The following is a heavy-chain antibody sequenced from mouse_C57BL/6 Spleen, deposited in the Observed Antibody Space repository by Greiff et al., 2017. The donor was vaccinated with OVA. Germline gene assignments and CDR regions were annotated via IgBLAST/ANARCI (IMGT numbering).Heavy chain of an antibody. V-gene: IGHV5-4*01. J-gene: IGHJ2*01. CDR3: ARDHQLRLRGTDYFDY. D-gene: IGHD3-2*02. Sequence: EVQVVESGGGLVKPGGSLKLSCAASGFTFSSYAMSWVRQTPEKRLEWVATISDGGSYTYYPDNVKGRFTISRDNAKNNLYLQMSHLKSEDTAMYYCARDHQLRLRGTDYFDYWGQGTTLTVSS. CDR1: GFTFSSYA. CDR2: ISDGGSYT.